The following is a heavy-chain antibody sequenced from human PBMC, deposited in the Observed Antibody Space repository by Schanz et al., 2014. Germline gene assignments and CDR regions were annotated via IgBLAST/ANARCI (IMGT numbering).Heavy chain of an antibody. CDR2: ISPYNGNT. J-gene: IGHJ4*02. V-gene: IGHV1-18*01. CDR3: ARDQSPYTNSSDVRYFDS. Sequence: QVQLVQSGAEVKKPGSSVKVSCKASGGTFSTYTISWVRQAPGQGLEWMGWISPYNGNTNYAQKLQGRVTMTADTSTSTAYMDLRILRSDDTAVYYCARDQSPYTNSSDVRYFDSWGQGSLVTVSS. D-gene: IGHD6-6*01. CDR1: GGTFSTYT.